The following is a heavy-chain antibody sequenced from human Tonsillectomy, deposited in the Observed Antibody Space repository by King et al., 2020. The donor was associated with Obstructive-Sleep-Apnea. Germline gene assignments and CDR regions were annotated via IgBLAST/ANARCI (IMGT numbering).Heavy chain of an antibody. CDR2: ISSSSSYT. V-gene: IGHV3-11*06. CDR1: GFIFSDYY. CDR3: AREEAVLYTMDV. D-gene: IGHD4-11*01. J-gene: IGHJ6*02. Sequence: VQLVESGGGLVEPGGSLRLSCAASGFIFSDYYMNWIRQAPGKGLEWVSYISSSSSYTNYADSVKGRFTISRDNAKNSLYLQVNNLRAEDTAVYYCAREEAVLYTMDVWGQGTTVTVSS.